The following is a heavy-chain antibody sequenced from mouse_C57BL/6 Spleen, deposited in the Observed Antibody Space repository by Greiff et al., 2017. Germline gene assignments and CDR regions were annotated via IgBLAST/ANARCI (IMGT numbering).Heavy chain of an antibody. CDR3: ARNRDYDEVSWFAY. CDR2: IWTGGGT. V-gene: IGHV2-9-1*01. J-gene: IGHJ3*01. CDR1: GFSLTSYA. D-gene: IGHD2-4*01. Sequence: QVQLQESGPGLVAPSQSLSITCTVSGFSLTSYAISWVRQPPGKGLEWLGVIWTGGGTNYNSALKSRLSISKDNSNSQVFLKMNSLQTDDTARYYCARNRDYDEVSWFAYWGQGTLVTVSA.